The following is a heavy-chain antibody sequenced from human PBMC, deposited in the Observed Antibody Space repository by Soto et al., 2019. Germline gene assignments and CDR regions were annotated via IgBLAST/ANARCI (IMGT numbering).Heavy chain of an antibody. CDR3: ARTRSSGYYPNDAFDM. CDR1: GGTFSNYA. CDR2: IMPVFGTP. Sequence: QVQLVQSGAEVKRPGSAVRVSCKASGGTFSNYAITWVRQVPGQGLEWMGGIMPVFGTPNYAQQFQGRVTITADTSTRRAYMDLRSLRSDDSAVYYCARTRSSGYYPNDAFDMWGQGTLVTVSS. D-gene: IGHD6-19*01. J-gene: IGHJ3*02. V-gene: IGHV1-69*06.